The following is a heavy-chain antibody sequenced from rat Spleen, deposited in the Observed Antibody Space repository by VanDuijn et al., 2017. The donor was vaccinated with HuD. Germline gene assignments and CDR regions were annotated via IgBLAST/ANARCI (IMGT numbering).Heavy chain of an antibody. D-gene: IGHD1-11*01. J-gene: IGHJ2*01. V-gene: IGHV5-17*01. CDR1: GFTFGDYA. Sequence: EVQLVESGGGLVQPGNSLKLSCAASGFTFGDYAMAWVRQSPKKGLEWVATIIYDGSNTYYGDSVKGRFTISRDNAKSTLYLQMNSLRSEDTATYYCARHEDYGGYSRDYFGYWGQGVMVTVSS. CDR3: ARHEDYGGYSRDYFGY. CDR2: IIYDGSNT.